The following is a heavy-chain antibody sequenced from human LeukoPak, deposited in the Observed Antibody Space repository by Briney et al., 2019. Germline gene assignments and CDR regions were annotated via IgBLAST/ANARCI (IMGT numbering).Heavy chain of an antibody. CDR1: GFTFGSYG. J-gene: IGHJ4*02. Sequence: GGSLRLSCVVTGFTFGSYGMQWVRQAPGKGLEWVAVISYDGSNLYYADSVKGRFTISRDNSKNTLYLQMNSVRAEDTAVYYCARYSSGWSLWGQGTLVTVSS. D-gene: IGHD6-19*01. CDR2: ISYDGSNL. V-gene: IGHV3-33*05. CDR3: ARYSSGWSL.